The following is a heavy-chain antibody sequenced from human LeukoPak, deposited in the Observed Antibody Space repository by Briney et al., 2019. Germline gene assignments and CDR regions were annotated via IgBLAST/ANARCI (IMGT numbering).Heavy chain of an antibody. V-gene: IGHV4-61*02. Sequence: PSQTLSLTCTVSGGSISSGSYYWSWIRQPAGKGLEWIGRIYTSGSTNYNPSLKSRVTISVDTSKNQFSLKLSSVTAADTAVYYCARHVPYCSSTSCTYYYYYYMDVWGKGTTVTISS. D-gene: IGHD2-2*01. J-gene: IGHJ6*03. CDR3: ARHVPYCSSTSCTYYYYYYMDV. CDR2: IYTSGST. CDR1: GGSISSGSYY.